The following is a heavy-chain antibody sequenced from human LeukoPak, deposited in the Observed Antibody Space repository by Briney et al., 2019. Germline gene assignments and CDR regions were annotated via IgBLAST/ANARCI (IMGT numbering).Heavy chain of an antibody. CDR1: GYTFTSYG. Sequence: ASVKVSCXASGYTFTSYGISWVRQAPGQGLEWMGWISAYNGNTNYAQKLQGRVTMTTDTSTSTAYMELRSLRSDDTAVYYCARAIAVAGTTTDFQHWGQGTLVTVSS. CDR3: ARAIAVAGTTTDFQH. D-gene: IGHD6-19*01. CDR2: ISAYNGNT. V-gene: IGHV1-18*01. J-gene: IGHJ1*01.